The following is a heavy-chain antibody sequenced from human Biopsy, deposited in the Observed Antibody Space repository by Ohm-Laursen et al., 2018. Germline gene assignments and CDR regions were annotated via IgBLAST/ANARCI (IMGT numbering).Heavy chain of an antibody. CDR2: IWYDGSNE. J-gene: IGHJ6*02. CDR1: GFTFSVYA. D-gene: IGHD1-26*01. V-gene: IGHV3-33*01. Sequence: SLRLSRTASGFTFSVYAMHWVRQAPGKGLEWVSIIWYDGSNEYYADSVKGRFTISRDNSKNTVFLQMSSLRAEDTGVYYCARDPIVGSKADGMDVWGQGTTVTVSS. CDR3: ARDPIVGSKADGMDV.